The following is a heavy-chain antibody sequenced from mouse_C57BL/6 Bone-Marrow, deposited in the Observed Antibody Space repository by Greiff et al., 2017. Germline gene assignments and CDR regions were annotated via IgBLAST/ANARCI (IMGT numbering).Heavy chain of an antibody. J-gene: IGHJ4*01. CDR1: GYTFTSYG. V-gene: IGHV1-81*01. D-gene: IGHD1-1*01. Sequence: VKLQQSGAELARPGASVKLSCKASGYTFTSYGISWVKQRTGQGLEWIGEIYPRSGNTYYNEKFKGKATLTADKSSSTAYMELRSLTSEDSAVYFCARSVVALDYYAMDYWGQGTSVTVSS. CDR3: ARSVVALDYYAMDY. CDR2: IYPRSGNT.